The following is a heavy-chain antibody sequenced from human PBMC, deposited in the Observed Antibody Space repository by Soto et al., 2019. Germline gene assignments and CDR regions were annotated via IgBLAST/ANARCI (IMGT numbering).Heavy chain of an antibody. CDR2: IYYSGST. CDR1: GGSISSSSYY. D-gene: IGHD2-15*01. Sequence: QLQLQESGPGLVKPSETLSLTCTVSGGSISSSSYYWGWIRQPPGKGLEWIGSIYYSGSTYYNPSFKSRSTISVDTSKNQSSLKLSSVTAADTAVYYCARHTPAISISDHWGQGTLVTVSS. V-gene: IGHV4-39*01. CDR3: ARHTPAISISDH. J-gene: IGHJ4*02.